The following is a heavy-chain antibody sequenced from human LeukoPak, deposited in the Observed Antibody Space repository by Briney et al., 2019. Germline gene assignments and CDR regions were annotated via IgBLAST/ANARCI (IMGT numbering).Heavy chain of an antibody. J-gene: IGHJ4*02. CDR1: GGSFSGYY. D-gene: IGHD5-18*01. Sequence: SETLSLTCAVYGGSFSGYYWSWIRQPPGKGLEWIGEINHSGSTNYNPSLKSRVTISVDTSKNQFSLKLSSVTAADTAVYYCARVGDTAMNNYWGQGTLVTVSS. CDR3: ARVGDTAMNNY. CDR2: INHSGST. V-gene: IGHV4-34*01.